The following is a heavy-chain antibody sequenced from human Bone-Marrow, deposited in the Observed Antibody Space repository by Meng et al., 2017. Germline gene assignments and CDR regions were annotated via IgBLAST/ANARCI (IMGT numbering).Heavy chain of an antibody. CDR2: ISSSSSYI. CDR3: ARDRTHYYDSSGYYSGGDGFQH. J-gene: IGHJ1*01. V-gene: IGHV3-21*01. CDR1: GFTFSSYS. Sequence: GGSLRLSCAASGFTFSSYSMNWVRQAPGKGLEWVSSISSSSSYIYYADSVKGRFTISRDNAKNSLYLQMNSLRAEDTAVYYCARDRTHYYDSSGYYSGGDGFQHWGRAPWSPSPQ. D-gene: IGHD3-22*01.